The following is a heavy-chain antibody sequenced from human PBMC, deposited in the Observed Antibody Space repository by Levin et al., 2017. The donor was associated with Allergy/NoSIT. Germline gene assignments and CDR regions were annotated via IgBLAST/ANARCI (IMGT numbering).Heavy chain of an antibody. CDR1: GGSISSYY. V-gene: IGHV4-59*01. J-gene: IGHJ6*02. Sequence: PSETLSLTCTVSGGSISSYYWSWIRQPPGKGLEWIGYIYYSGSTNYNPSLKSRVTISVDTSKNQFSLKLSSVTAADTAVYYCARAIAESPSESMDVWGQWTTVTVSS. D-gene: IGHD6-13*01. CDR3: ARAIAESPSESMDV. CDR2: IYYSGST.